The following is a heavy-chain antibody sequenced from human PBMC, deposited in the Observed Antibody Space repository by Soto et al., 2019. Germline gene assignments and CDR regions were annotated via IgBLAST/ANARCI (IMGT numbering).Heavy chain of an antibody. D-gene: IGHD6-19*01. Sequence: QLQLHESGPGLVKPSETLSLTCAVSGDSMSSSDYYWGWIRQPPGKGLEWIDSIYYSGSTYYNPSLQSRVAISVDTSKNQFSLKLKSVTAADTAIYYCARRTVNIRTFYSGLKTHCFDYWGQGAPVTVSS. J-gene: IGHJ4*02. CDR2: IYYSGST. CDR3: ARRTVNIRTFYSGLKTHCFDY. CDR1: GDSMSSSDYY. V-gene: IGHV4-39*01.